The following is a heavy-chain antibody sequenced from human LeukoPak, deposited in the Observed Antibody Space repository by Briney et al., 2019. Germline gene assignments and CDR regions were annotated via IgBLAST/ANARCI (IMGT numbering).Heavy chain of an antibody. CDR1: GFTFSSYT. D-gene: IGHD5-18*01. Sequence: GGSLRLSCAASGFTFSSYTMNWVRQAPGKGLEWVSSIISSSNYIYYTDSLKGRFTISRDNAKNSLYLQMNSLRAEDTAVYYCARGDRGFDSWGQGTMVTVSS. J-gene: IGHJ3*02. V-gene: IGHV3-21*01. CDR3: ARGDRGFDS. CDR2: IISSSNYI.